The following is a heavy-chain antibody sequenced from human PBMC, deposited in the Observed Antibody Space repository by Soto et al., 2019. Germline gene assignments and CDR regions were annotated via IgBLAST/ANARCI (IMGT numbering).Heavy chain of an antibody. V-gene: IGHV4-31*03. Sequence: LSLTCTVSGGSISSGGYYWSWIRQHPGKGLEWIGYIYYSGSTYYNPSLKSRVTISVDTSKNQFSLKLSSVTAADTAVYYCARAVYGVAARTFDYWGQGTLVTVSS. J-gene: IGHJ4*02. CDR1: GGSISSGGYY. CDR3: ARAVYGVAARTFDY. D-gene: IGHD2-15*01. CDR2: IYYSGST.